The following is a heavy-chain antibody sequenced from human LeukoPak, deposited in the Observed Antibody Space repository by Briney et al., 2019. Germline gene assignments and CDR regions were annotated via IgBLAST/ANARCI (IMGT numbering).Heavy chain of an antibody. CDR3: ASQYNWNDVPFDY. D-gene: IGHD1-20*01. CDR1: GGSISSSDYY. CDR2: IYYGGST. Sequence: SETLSLTCTVSGGSISSSDYYWGWIRQPPGKGLEWIGSIYYGGSTYYNPSLKSRVTISVDTSMNQFSLKLSFVTTADTAVYYCASQYNWNDVPFDYWGQGTLVTVSS. J-gene: IGHJ4*02. V-gene: IGHV4-39*01.